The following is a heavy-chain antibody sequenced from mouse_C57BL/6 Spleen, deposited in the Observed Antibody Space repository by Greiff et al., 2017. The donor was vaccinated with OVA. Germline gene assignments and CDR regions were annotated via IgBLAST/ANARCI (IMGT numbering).Heavy chain of an antibody. V-gene: IGHV1-26*01. J-gene: IGHJ1*03. CDR1: GYTFTDYY. CDR3: ERSGYYGSSDWYFDV. Sequence: VQLQQSGPELVKPGASVKISCKASGYTFTDYYMNWVKQSHGKSLEWIGDINPNNGGTSYNQKFKGKATLTVDKFSSTADMEHRSLTSEDSAVYYCERSGYYGSSDWYFDVWGTGTTVTVSS. D-gene: IGHD1-1*01. CDR2: INPNNGGT.